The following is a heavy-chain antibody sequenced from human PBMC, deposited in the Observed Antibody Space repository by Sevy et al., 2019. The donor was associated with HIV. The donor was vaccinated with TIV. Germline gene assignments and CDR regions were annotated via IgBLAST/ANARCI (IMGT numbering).Heavy chain of an antibody. CDR1: GFTFSSYS. CDR3: ARPHATDYDFWRGTSGS. V-gene: IGHV3-21*01. Sequence: GGSLRLSCAASGFTFSSYSMNWVRQAPGKGLEWVSSISSSSSYVYYADSVKGRFTISRDNAKNSLYLQMNSLRAEDTAVYYCARPHATDYDFWRGTSGSWGQGTLVTVSS. CDR2: ISSSSSYV. D-gene: IGHD3-3*01. J-gene: IGHJ5*02.